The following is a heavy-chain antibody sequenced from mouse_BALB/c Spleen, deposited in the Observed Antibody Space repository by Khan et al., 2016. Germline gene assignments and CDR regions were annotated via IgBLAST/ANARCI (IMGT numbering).Heavy chain of an antibody. CDR2: ILPGSGST. J-gene: IGHJ2*01. Sequence: QVQLQQSGAELMKPGASVKISCKATGYTFSSYWIEWVKQRPGHGLEWIGEILPGSGSTNYNEKFRGKATFTADTSSKTDYMQLSSLTSEDSAVHCCARTDRRGYFDYGGQGTTLTGSS. CDR3: ARTDRRGYFDY. CDR1: GYTFSSYW. V-gene: IGHV1-9*01.